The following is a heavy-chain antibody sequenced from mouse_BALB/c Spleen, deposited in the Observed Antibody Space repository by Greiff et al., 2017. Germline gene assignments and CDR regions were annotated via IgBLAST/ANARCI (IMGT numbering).Heavy chain of an antibody. CDR2: IWTGGGT. CDR3: VRELPIHYYGYGYFDY. D-gene: IGHD1-2*01. V-gene: IGHV2-9-2*01. J-gene: IGHJ2*01. CDR1: GFSLTSYD. Sequence: QVQLQQSGPGLVAPSQSLSITCTVSGFSLTSYDISWIRQPPGKGLEWLGVIWTGGGTNYNSAFMSRLSISKDNSKSQVFLKMNSLQTDDTAIYYCVRELPIHYYGYGYFDYWGQGTTLTVSS.